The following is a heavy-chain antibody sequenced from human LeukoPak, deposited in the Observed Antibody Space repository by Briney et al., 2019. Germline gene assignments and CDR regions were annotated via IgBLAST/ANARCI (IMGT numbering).Heavy chain of an antibody. CDR3: ARIGGDDAFDI. Sequence: SETLSLTCAVYGGSFSGYYWSWIRQPPGKGLEWIGEINHSGSTNYNPSLKSRVTISVDTSKNQFSLKLSSVTAADTAVYYCARIGGDDAFDIWGQGTMVTVSS. CDR1: GGSFSGYY. J-gene: IGHJ3*02. CDR2: INHSGST. V-gene: IGHV4-34*01. D-gene: IGHD4-23*01.